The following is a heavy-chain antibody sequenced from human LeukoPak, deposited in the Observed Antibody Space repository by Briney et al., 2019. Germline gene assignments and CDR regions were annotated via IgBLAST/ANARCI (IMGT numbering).Heavy chain of an antibody. CDR2: MNPNSGNA. CDR1: GYTFTSYD. CDR3: ARGPLVRLPSSFDP. D-gene: IGHD3-16*02. J-gene: IGHJ5*02. Sequence: ASVKVSCKASGYTFTSYDINWVRQATGQGLEWMGWMNPNSGNAGSAQRFQGRITMTRDTSISTAYMELSSLRSEDTAVYYCARGPLVRLPSSFDPWGQGTLVTVSS. V-gene: IGHV1-8*01.